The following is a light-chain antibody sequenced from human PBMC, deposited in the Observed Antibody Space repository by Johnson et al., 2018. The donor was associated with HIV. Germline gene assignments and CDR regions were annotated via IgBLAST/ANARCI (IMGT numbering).Light chain of an antibody. Sequence: QAVLTQPPSVSAASGQRVDISCSGGSANIENNYVSWYQQLPHTAPKLLISDNDKRPSGIADRFSASKSGTSATLDITGLQTGDEADYYCGAWDSGLTAHFVFGSGTTITVL. J-gene: IGLJ1*01. CDR3: GAWDSGLTAHFV. CDR2: DND. V-gene: IGLV1-51*01. CDR1: SANIENNY.